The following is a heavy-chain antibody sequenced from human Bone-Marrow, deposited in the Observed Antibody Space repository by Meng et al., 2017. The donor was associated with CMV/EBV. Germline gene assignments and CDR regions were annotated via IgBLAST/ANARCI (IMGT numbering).Heavy chain of an antibody. CDR3: ARVFIPASGVGEWFDP. J-gene: IGHJ5*02. CDR2: ISGYGGTI. CDR1: GFTFSDYY. D-gene: IGHD6-13*01. Sequence: GGSLRLSCAASGFTFSDYYMSWIRQAPGKGLEWVSYISGYGGTIYYADSVKGRFTISRDNANNSLYLQMNGLSAEDTAVYYCARVFIPASGVGEWFDPWGQGTLVTVSS. V-gene: IGHV3-11*04.